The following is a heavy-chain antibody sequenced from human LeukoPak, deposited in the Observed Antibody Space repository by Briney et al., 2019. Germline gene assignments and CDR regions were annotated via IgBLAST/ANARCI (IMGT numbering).Heavy chain of an antibody. V-gene: IGHV1-46*01. J-gene: IGHJ6*03. D-gene: IGHD6-13*01. CDR2: INPSGGST. Sequence: GASVKVSCKASGYTFTSYYMHWVRQAPGQGLEWMGIINPSGGSTSYAQKFQGRVTMTRDTSTSTAYMELRSLRSDDTAVYYCARVAGSSSWYRYYYYYYMDVWGKGTTVTISS. CDR3: ARVAGSSSWYRYYYYYYMDV. CDR1: GYTFTSYY.